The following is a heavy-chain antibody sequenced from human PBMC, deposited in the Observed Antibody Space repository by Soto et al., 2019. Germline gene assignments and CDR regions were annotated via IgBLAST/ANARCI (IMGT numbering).Heavy chain of an antibody. Sequence: EVQLVESGGGLVQPGGSLRLSCAASGFTFSSYWMSWVRQAPGKGLEWVVNINQDGSETRYVDSVKGRFTISRDNAKSSLYLQMNSLRAEDTAVYYCARQSSVYERGLAPVDYWGQGSLVTVSS. CDR2: INQDGSET. V-gene: IGHV3-7*01. D-gene: IGHD5-12*01. J-gene: IGHJ4*02. CDR3: ARQSSVYERGLAPVDY. CDR1: GFTFSSYW.